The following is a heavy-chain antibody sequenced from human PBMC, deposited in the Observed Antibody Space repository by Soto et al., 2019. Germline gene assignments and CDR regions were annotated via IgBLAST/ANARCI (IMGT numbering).Heavy chain of an antibody. CDR1: GYSFTSYW. J-gene: IGHJ4*02. V-gene: IGHV5-51*01. CDR3: ARHKGWCSSSWYGIDY. Sequence: GESLKISCEGSGYSFTSYWIGWVRQMPGKGLEWMGIIYPGDSDTRYSPSFQGQVTISADKSISTAYLQWSSLKASDTAMYYCARHKGWCSSSWYGIDYWGQGTLVTVSS. D-gene: IGHD6-13*01. CDR2: IYPGDSDT.